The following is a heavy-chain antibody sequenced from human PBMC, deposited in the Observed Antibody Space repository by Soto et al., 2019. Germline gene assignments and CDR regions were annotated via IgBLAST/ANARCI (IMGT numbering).Heavy chain of an antibody. CDR3: ARDRVRGVIMVDHFDY. D-gene: IGHD3-10*01. J-gene: IGHJ4*02. CDR1: GYSISSGYY. CDR2: IYHSGST. Sequence: PSETLSLTCAVSGYSISSGYYWGWIRQPPGKGLGWIGSIYHSGSTYYNPSLKSRVTISVDTSKNQFSLKLSSVTAADTAVYYCARDRVRGVIMVDHFDYWGQGTLVTVSS. V-gene: IGHV4-38-2*02.